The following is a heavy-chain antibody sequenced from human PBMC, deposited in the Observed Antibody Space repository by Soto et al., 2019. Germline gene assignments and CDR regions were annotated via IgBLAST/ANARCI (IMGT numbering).Heavy chain of an antibody. Sequence: SETLSLTCTVSGGSITSSSYYWGWIRQPPGKGLEWIGCIYYTGTTYYNPSLKSRVTISVDTSKNQFSLNLSFVTAADTAVYYCATMGTPATGLYYFDYWGQGTLVTVSS. D-gene: IGHD1-7*01. J-gene: IGHJ4*02. V-gene: IGHV4-39*07. CDR1: GGSITSSSYY. CDR2: IYYTGTT. CDR3: ATMGTPATGLYYFDY.